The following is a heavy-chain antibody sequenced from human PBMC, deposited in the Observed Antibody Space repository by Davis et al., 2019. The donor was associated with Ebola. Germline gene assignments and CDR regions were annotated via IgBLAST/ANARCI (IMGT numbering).Heavy chain of an antibody. J-gene: IGHJ5*02. Sequence: SETLSLTCAVSGGSISSSNWWSWVRQPPGKGLEWIGEIYHSGSTNYNPSLKSRVTISVDTSKNQFSLKLSSVTAADTAVYYCARQTLLNWFDPWGQGTLVTVSS. V-gene: IGHV4-4*02. CDR2: IYHSGST. D-gene: IGHD2-15*01. CDR1: GGSISSSNW. CDR3: ARQTLLNWFDP.